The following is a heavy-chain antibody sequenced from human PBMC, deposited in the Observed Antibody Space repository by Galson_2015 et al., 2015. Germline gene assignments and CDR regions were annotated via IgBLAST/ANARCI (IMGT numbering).Heavy chain of an antibody. V-gene: IGHV3-7*01. CDR1: GLTFRSYW. Sequence: SLRLSCAVSGLTFRSYWMSWVRQAPGKGLEWMASIKQDGSEKHYVDSVKGRFTISRDNAKNSLHLQMNSLRAEGTAVYYCARSYYGSGTSYGMDVWGQGTTVAVSS. CDR2: IKQDGSEK. CDR3: ARSYYGSGTSYGMDV. D-gene: IGHD3-10*01. J-gene: IGHJ6*02.